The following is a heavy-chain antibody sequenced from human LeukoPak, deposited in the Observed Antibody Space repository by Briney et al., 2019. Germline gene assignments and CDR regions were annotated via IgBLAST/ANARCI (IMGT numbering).Heavy chain of an antibody. CDR2: MKQDGSEK. CDR1: GFTFSSYW. J-gene: IGHJ4*02. Sequence: GGSLRLSCAASGFTFSSYWMSWVRQAPGKGLEWVANMKQDGSEKYYVDSVKGRFTISRDNAKNSLYLQMNSLRAEDTAVYYCARTNLGKTYYDFWSGYYGDDGVDYWGQGTLVTVSS. CDR3: ARTNLGKTYYDFWSGYYGDDGVDY. D-gene: IGHD3-3*01. V-gene: IGHV3-7*03.